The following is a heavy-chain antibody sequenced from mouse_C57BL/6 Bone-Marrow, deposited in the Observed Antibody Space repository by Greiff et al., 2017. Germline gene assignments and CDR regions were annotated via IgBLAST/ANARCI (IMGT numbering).Heavy chain of an antibody. CDR1: GFTFSSYG. J-gene: IGHJ3*01. CDR2: ISSGGSYT. D-gene: IGHD2-4*01. CDR3: ARHEGLRRSFAY. Sequence: EVKLMESGGDLVKPGGSLKLSCAASGFTFSSYGMSWVRQTPDKRLEWVATISSGGSYTYYPDSVKGRFTISRDNAKNTLYLQMSSLKSEDTAMHYCARHEGLRRSFAYWGQGTLVTVSA. V-gene: IGHV5-6*01.